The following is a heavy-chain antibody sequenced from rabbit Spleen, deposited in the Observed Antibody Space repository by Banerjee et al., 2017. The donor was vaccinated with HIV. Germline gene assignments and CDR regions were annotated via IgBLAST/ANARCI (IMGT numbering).Heavy chain of an antibody. J-gene: IGHJ2*01. Sequence: QEQLEESGGGLVKPEGSLTLTCKASGFTFSSYWIYWVRQAPGKGLELIACIYASSEYTYYASWAKGRFTISKTSSTTVTLQVTSLTAADTATYFCARGTYGNGGYTYAFDIWGPGTLVTVS. CDR3: ARGTYGNGGYTYAFDI. CDR2: IYASSEYT. V-gene: IGHV1S45*01. CDR1: GFTFSSYW. D-gene: IGHD6-1*01.